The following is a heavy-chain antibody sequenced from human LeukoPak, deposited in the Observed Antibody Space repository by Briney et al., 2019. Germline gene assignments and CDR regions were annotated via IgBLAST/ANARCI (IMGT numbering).Heavy chain of an antibody. V-gene: IGHV1-18*01. D-gene: IGHD6-19*01. Sequence: ASVKVSCKASGYTFTSYGISWVRQAPGQGLEWMGWISAYNDNTNYAQKLQGRVTMTTDTSTSTAYMELRSLRSDDTAVYYCARSIAVATTEDAFDIWGQGTMVTVSS. CDR2: ISAYNDNT. CDR1: GYTFTSYG. CDR3: ARSIAVATTEDAFDI. J-gene: IGHJ3*02.